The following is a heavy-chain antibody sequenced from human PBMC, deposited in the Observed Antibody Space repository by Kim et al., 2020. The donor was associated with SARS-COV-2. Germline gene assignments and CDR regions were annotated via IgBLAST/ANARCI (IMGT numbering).Heavy chain of an antibody. Sequence: GESLKISCKGSGYSFTNYWIGWVRQMPGKGLEWMGIIYPGDSDTRYSPSFQGQVTISADKSISTAYLQWSSLKASDTAIYYCARTTKRWYDAFDIWGQGTMVTVSS. D-gene: IGHD2-15*01. J-gene: IGHJ3*02. CDR3: ARTTKRWYDAFDI. CDR2: IYPGDSDT. CDR1: GYSFTNYW. V-gene: IGHV5-51*01.